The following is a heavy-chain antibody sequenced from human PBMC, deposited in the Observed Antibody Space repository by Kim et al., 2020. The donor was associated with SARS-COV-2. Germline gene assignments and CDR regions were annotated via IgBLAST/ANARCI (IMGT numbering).Heavy chain of an antibody. J-gene: IGHJ4*01. Sequence: SETLSLTCAVTTASISSGSYYWGWIRQPPGKPLEWIGTIYYSGNTYYNPSLNSRLTLSIDTSKIQVSLQLKSMTAADAAVYFCARQGRSGSYHAPFDYWG. CDR1: TASISSGSYY. D-gene: IGHD3-3*01. V-gene: IGHV4-39*01. CDR2: IYYSGNT. CDR3: ARQGRSGSYHAPFDY.